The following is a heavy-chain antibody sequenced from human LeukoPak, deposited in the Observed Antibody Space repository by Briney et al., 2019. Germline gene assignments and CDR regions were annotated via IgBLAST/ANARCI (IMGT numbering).Heavy chain of an antibody. D-gene: IGHD3-22*01. J-gene: IGHJ4*02. CDR2: IIPIFGTA. Sequence: ASVTVSCKASGRTFTSYAISWVRQAPGQGLEWMGGIIPIFGTANYAQKFQGRVTITADESTSTAYMELSSLRSEDTAVYYCARGGFATYYFDYWGQGTLVTVSS. CDR3: ARGGFATYYFDY. V-gene: IGHV1-69*13. CDR1: GRTFTSYA.